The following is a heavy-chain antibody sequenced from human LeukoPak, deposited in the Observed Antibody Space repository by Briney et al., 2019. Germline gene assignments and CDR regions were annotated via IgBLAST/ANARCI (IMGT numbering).Heavy chain of an antibody. J-gene: IGHJ4*02. Sequence: PSETLSLTCSVSGGSITVYYWNWIRQSPGKGLEWNGSTSYSGSTNYNPSLKSRVTISIDTSKNRFSLKVSSVIAADTAMYYCARGGSRSYTSSTLDYWGQGTLVTVSS. CDR3: ARGGSRSYTSSTLDY. CDR2: TSYSGST. CDR1: GGSITVYY. V-gene: IGHV4-59*12. D-gene: IGHD6-6*01.